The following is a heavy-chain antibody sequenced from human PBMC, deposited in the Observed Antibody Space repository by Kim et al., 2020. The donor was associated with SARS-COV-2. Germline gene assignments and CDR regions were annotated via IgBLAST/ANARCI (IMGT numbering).Heavy chain of an antibody. V-gene: IGHV4-59*09. J-gene: IGHJ5*02. Sequence: TRVTISVDTSKNQFSLKLSSVAAADTAVYYCARGRGYCSSTSCNDPFDPWGQGTLVTVSS. CDR3: ARGRGYCSSTSCNDPFDP. D-gene: IGHD2-2*01.